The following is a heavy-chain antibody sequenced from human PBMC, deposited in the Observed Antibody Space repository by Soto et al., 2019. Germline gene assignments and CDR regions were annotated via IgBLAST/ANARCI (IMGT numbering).Heavy chain of an antibody. J-gene: IGHJ6*02. D-gene: IGHD2-8*02. CDR2: IIPILTTP. CDR1: GGTFSIYG. Sequence: QVQLVQSGAEVKKTGSSVKVSCKASGGTFSIYGFSWVRQAPGQGPEWIGGIIPILTTPNYAQKFQGRVTIVADESTTTVYMELSSLKVEDTAVYYFATSVGIAPTGEDGMDVWDQGTSGTVSS. CDR3: ATSVGIAPTGEDGMDV. V-gene: IGHV1-69*01.